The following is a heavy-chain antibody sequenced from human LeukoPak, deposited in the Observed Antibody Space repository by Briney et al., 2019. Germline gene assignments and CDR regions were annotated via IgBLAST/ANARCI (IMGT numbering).Heavy chain of an antibody. D-gene: IGHD2-15*01. Sequence: GGSLRLSCAASGFTFSSYAMSWVRQAPGKGLEWLSAISGSGGSTYYADSVKGRFTISRDNSKNTLYLQMNSLRAEDTAVYYCAKADGYCSGGSCYSPNYFDYWGQGTLVTVSS. V-gene: IGHV3-23*01. CDR2: ISGSGGST. J-gene: IGHJ4*02. CDR3: AKADGYCSGGSCYSPNYFDY. CDR1: GFTFSSYA.